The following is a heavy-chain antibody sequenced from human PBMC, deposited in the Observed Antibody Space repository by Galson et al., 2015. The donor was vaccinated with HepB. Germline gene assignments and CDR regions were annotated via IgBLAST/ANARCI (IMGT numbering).Heavy chain of an antibody. J-gene: IGHJ1*01. CDR3: AKDLEYSSSWFKGPQYFHH. Sequence: SLRLSCAASGFTFSSYAMSWVRQAPGKGLEWVSAISGSGGSTYYADSVKGRFTISRDNSKNTLYLQMNSLRAEDTAVYYCAKDLEYSSSWFKGPQYFHHWGQGTLVTVSS. V-gene: IGHV3-23*01. CDR2: ISGSGGST. CDR1: GFTFSSYA. D-gene: IGHD6-13*01.